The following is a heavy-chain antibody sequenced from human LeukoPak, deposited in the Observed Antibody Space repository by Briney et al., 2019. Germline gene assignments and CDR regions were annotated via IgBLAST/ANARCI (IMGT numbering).Heavy chain of an antibody. V-gene: IGHV4-59*08. CDR2: IGSASYSGDT. CDR1: GGSMNNYY. Sequence: SETLSLTCTVSGGSMNNYYWTWIRQPPGKGLEWIGTIGSASYSGDTFSNPSLKNRLNISVDTSKNHFSLTLSSVTASDTAIYYCATLTMVRGITVWGQGTLVTVSS. CDR3: ATLTMVRGITV. J-gene: IGHJ1*01. D-gene: IGHD3-10*01.